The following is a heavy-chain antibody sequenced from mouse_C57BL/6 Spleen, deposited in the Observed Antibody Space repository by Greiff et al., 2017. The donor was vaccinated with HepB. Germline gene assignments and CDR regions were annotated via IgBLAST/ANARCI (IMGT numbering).Heavy chain of an antibody. J-gene: IGHJ2*01. CDR3: ARGDDYDDAVYYFDY. CDR1: GYTFTSYW. D-gene: IGHD2-4*01. CDR2: IYPGSGST. V-gene: IGHV1-55*01. Sequence: QVQLKQPGAELVKPGASVKMSCKASGYTFTSYWITWVKQRPGQGLEWIGDIYPGSGSTNYNEKFKSKATLTVDTSSSTAYMQLSSLTSEDSAVYYCARGDDYDDAVYYFDYWGQGTTLTVSS.